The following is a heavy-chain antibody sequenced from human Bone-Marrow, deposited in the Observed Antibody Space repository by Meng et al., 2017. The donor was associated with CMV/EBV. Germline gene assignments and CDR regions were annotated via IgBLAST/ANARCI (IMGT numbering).Heavy chain of an antibody. CDR3: ARGNDYGEPYYYYGMDV. CDR1: GGTFSSYA. D-gene: IGHD4-17*01. J-gene: IGHJ6*02. CDR2: IIPIFGTA. Sequence: SVKVSCKASGGTFSSYAISWVRQAPGQGLEWMGGIIPIFGTANYAQKFQGRVTITTDDSTSTAYMELSSLRSEDTAVYYCARGNDYGEPYYYYGMDVWGQGTTVTVSS. V-gene: IGHV1-69*05.